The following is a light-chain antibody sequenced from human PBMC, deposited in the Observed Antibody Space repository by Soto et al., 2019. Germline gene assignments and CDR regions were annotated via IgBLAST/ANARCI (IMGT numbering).Light chain of an antibody. Sequence: DIVMTQSPDSLAVSLGERATINCKSSQSVLSSSNNKNYLAWYQQKPGQPPKMLIYWASTRESGVPDRSSGSGSGTDFTLTIISLHAEAVAVYYCHHYYSSPLTFGGGTKVEIK. CDR3: HHYYSSPLT. CDR1: QSVLSSSNNKNY. J-gene: IGKJ4*01. V-gene: IGKV4-1*01. CDR2: WAS.